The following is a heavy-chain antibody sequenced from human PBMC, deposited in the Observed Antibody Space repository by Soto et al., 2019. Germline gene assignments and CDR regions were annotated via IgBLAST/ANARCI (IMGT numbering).Heavy chain of an antibody. D-gene: IGHD3-3*01. Sequence: GGSLRLSCAASGFTFSSYEVNWVRQAPGKGLKGVSYMSSSGSTIYYADSVKGRLTISRDISNNSLYLQMISLRAEDTAVYYCARNYVFWSGQISPLYYYYYGMAVWGQGTTVTVSS. J-gene: IGHJ6*02. CDR1: GFTFSSYE. V-gene: IGHV3-48*03. CDR2: MSSSGSTI. CDR3: ARNYVFWSGQISPLYYYYYGMAV.